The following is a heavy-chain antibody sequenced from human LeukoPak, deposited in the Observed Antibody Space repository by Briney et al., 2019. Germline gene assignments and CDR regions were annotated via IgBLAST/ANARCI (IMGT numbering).Heavy chain of an antibody. CDR1: GFTFSSYT. V-gene: IGHV3-23*01. D-gene: IGHD3-9*01. CDR3: AKGLTNLGDD. J-gene: IGHJ4*02. CDR2: ITTGGPNT. Sequence: GGSLRLSCTASGFTFSSYTMSWVRQAPGKGLKWVSTITTGGPNTYYADSVKGRFTISRDNSKNTLYLQMNSLRPEDTAVYYCAKGLTNLGDDWGQGTLVTVSS.